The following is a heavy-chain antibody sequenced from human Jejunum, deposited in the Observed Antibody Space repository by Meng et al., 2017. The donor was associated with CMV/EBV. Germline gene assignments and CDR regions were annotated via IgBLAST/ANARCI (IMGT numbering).Heavy chain of an antibody. CDR1: GASINSGDYY. V-gene: IGHV4-30-4*08. CDR2: IYHSGST. J-gene: IGHJ4*02. D-gene: IGHD4-17*01. Sequence: QVQMQESGPELVKPSQTLSLTCTVSGASINSGDYYWSWIRQPPGKGLEWLGYIYHSGSTKYKSSLKSRLSISVDPSRNNFSLRLSSVTAADTAVYYCARLAYGDYDNWGQGTLITVSS. CDR3: ARLAYGDYDN.